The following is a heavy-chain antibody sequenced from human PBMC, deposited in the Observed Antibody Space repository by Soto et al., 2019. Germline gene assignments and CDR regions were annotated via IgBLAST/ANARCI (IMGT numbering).Heavy chain of an antibody. V-gene: IGHV4-31*03. CDR3: ARGEGITMVRGVVY. CDR1: GGSISSGGYY. J-gene: IGHJ4*02. CDR2: IYYSGST. Sequence: LSLTCTVSGGSISSGGYYWSWIRQHPGKGLEWIGYIYYSGSTYYNPSLKSRVTISVDTSKNQFSLKLSSVTAADTAVYYCARGEGITMVRGVVYWGQGTLVTVSS. D-gene: IGHD3-10*01.